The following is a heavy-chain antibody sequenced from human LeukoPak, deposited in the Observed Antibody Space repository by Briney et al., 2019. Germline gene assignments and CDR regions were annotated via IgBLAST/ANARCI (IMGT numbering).Heavy chain of an antibody. CDR3: ARLRGGDFDY. V-gene: IGHV5-51*01. D-gene: IGHD4-17*01. CDR1: GYSFTTYW. Sequence: GESLKISCQGSGYSFTTYWIAWVRQMPGKGLEWMGIIYPGDSDTRYSPSFQGQVTISADRSISIAYLQWSSLKASDTAMYYCARLRGGDFDYWGQGSLVTVFS. CDR2: IYPGDSDT. J-gene: IGHJ4*02.